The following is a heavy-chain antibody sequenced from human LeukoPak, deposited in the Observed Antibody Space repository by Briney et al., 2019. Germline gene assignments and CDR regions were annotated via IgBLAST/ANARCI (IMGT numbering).Heavy chain of an antibody. CDR2: ISYDGSNE. J-gene: IGHJ4*02. CDR1: GFTFSSYG. Sequence: PGRSLRLSCVASGFTFSSYGMHWVRQAPGKGLEWVAFISYDGSNENIADSVKGRFIISRDNSKNTLFLQMNSLRAEDTAVYYCAKDGGLWVSAHWGDSWGRGTLVTVSS. D-gene: IGHD7-27*01. CDR3: AKDGGLWVSAHWGDS. V-gene: IGHV3-30*18.